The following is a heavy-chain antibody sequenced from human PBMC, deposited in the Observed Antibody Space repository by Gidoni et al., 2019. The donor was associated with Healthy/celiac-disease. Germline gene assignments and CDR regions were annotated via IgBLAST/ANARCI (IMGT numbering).Heavy chain of an antibody. Sequence: EVQLVASGGGLVQPGGSLRLACAAFGFTFSNYWMSWARQAPGKGLEWVANIKQDGSEKYYVDSVKGRFTISRDNAKNSLYLQMNSLRAEDTAVYYCARGRSGSYYSFDYWGQGALVTVSS. V-gene: IGHV3-7*01. CDR2: IKQDGSEK. CDR1: GFTFSNYW. D-gene: IGHD3-10*01. J-gene: IGHJ4*02. CDR3: ARGRSGSYYSFDY.